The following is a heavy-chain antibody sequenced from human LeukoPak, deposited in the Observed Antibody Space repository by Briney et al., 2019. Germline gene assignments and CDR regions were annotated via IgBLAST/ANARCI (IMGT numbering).Heavy chain of an antibody. CDR2: IYYSGST. Sequence: SETLSPTCTVSGGSISSYYWSWIRQPPGKGLEWIGYIYYSGSTNYNPSLKSRVTISVNTSKNQFSLKLSSVTAADTAVYYCARGHSGYDYHFDYWGQGTLVTVSS. J-gene: IGHJ4*02. V-gene: IGHV4-59*01. D-gene: IGHD5-12*01. CDR3: ARGHSGYDYHFDY. CDR1: GGSISSYY.